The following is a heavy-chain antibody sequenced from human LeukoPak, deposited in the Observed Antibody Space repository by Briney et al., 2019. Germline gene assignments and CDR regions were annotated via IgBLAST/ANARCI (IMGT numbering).Heavy chain of an antibody. Sequence: ASVKVSCKVSGYTLTELSMHWVRQAPGKGLEWMGGFDPEDGETIYAQKFQGRVTMTEDTSTDTAYMELSSLRSEDTAVYYCATLPYCSSTSCFPNWFDPWGQGTLVTVSS. D-gene: IGHD2-2*01. CDR2: FDPEDGET. CDR1: GYTLTELS. V-gene: IGHV1-24*01. CDR3: ATLPYCSSTSCFPNWFDP. J-gene: IGHJ5*02.